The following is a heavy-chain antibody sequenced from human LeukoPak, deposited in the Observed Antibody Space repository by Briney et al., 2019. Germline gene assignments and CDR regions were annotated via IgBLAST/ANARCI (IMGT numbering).Heavy chain of an antibody. CDR3: ARHDAGGHNWFDP. V-gene: IGHV4-39*01. CDR1: GGSISSSSYY. Sequence: SETLSLTCTVSGGSISSSSYYWGWIRQPPGKGLEWIGSIYYSGSTYYNPSLKSPVTISVDTSKNQFSLKLSSVTAADTAVYYCARHDAGGHNWFDPWGQGTLVTVSS. J-gene: IGHJ5*02. CDR2: IYYSGST. D-gene: IGHD3-16*01.